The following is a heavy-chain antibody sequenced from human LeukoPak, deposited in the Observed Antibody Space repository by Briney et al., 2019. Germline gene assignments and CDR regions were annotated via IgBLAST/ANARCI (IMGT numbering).Heavy chain of an antibody. Sequence: SVNVSCKASGCTFSSYAISWVRQAPGQGLEWMGRIIPILGIANYAQKFQGRVTITADKSTSTAYMELSSLRSEDTAVYYCARSFGSGWYEGFDPWGQGTLVTVSS. V-gene: IGHV1-69*04. CDR2: IIPILGIA. CDR1: GCTFSSYA. CDR3: ARSFGSGWYEGFDP. J-gene: IGHJ5*02. D-gene: IGHD6-19*01.